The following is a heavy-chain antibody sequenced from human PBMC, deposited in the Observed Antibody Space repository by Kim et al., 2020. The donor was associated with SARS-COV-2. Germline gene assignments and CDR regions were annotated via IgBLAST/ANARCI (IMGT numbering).Heavy chain of an antibody. J-gene: IGHJ4*02. Sequence: SETLSLTCTVSGDSVSSTAYCWVWIRQPPGKGLEWIGSVHSGGTTSYNPSLRSRLTISMDTSKNQFSLNLMSVTAADTAVYYCATRILASRGGWGQGTLVTVSS. D-gene: IGHD3-16*01. CDR3: ATRILASRGG. V-gene: IGHV4-39*01. CDR2: VHSGGTT. CDR1: GDSVSSTAYC.